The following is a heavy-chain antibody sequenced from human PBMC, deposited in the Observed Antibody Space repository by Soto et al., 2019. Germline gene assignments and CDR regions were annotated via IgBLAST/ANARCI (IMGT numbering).Heavy chain of an antibody. Sequence: QVQLVESGGGVVQPGTSLRRSCVVSGFTLSNTGVHWVRQAPGKGLEWVAMISHDGFSQHYVDSVRGRFTISRDNSKNTLCLQMDSLRPEDTSVYYCAKDWGSSGWFNWFDSWGQGTLVIVSS. CDR3: AKDWGSSGWFNWFDS. CDR2: ISHDGFSQ. V-gene: IGHV3-30*18. CDR1: GFTLSNTG. J-gene: IGHJ5*01. D-gene: IGHD6-13*01.